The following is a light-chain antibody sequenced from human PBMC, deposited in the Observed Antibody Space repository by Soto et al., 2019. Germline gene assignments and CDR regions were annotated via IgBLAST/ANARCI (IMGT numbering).Light chain of an antibody. CDR1: QSISSW. J-gene: IGKJ1*01. V-gene: IGKV1-5*01. Sequence: DIQMTQSPSTLSASVGDRVTITCRASQSISSWLAWYQQKPGKAPKLLIYDASSLESGVPSRFSGSGSGTEFTLTISSLQPDDFATYHCQQYNSPVAFGQGTKVESK. CDR2: DAS. CDR3: QQYNSPVA.